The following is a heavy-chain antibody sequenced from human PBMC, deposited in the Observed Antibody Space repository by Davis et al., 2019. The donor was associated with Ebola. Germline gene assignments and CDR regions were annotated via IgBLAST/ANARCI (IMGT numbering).Heavy chain of an antibody. CDR3: AKFAQWFGELLWDYFDY. Sequence: GESLKISCAASGFTFSTYGMHWVRQAPGKGLEWVAVISYDGSNKYYADSVKGRFTISRDNSKNTLYLQMNSLRAEDTAVYYCAKFAQWFGELLWDYFDYWGQGTLVTVSS. V-gene: IGHV3-30*18. CDR2: ISYDGSNK. D-gene: IGHD3-10*01. J-gene: IGHJ4*02. CDR1: GFTFSTYG.